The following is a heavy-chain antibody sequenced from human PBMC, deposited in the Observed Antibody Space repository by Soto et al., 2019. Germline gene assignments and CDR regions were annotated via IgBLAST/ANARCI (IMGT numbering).Heavy chain of an antibody. CDR2: ISWNGESI. D-gene: IGHD5-18*01. Sequence: SLRLSCLASGFIFNDYAMHWVRQAPGKGLEWVAGISWNGESIGYADPVKGRFTISRDNAKNSLSVQVNSLRAEDTAVYYCASLDTARIQIAGYWGQGIQVTVSS. J-gene: IGHJ4*02. CDR1: GFIFNDYA. V-gene: IGHV3-9*01. CDR3: ASLDTARIQIAGY.